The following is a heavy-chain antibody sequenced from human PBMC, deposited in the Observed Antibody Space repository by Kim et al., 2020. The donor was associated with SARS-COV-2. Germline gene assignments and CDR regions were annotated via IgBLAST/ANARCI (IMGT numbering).Heavy chain of an antibody. J-gene: IGHJ4*02. V-gene: IGHV4-31*03. D-gene: IGHD3-3*01. Sequence: SETLSLTCTVSGGSISSGGYYWSWIRQHPGKGLEWIGYIYYSGSTYYNPSLKSRVTISVDTSKNQFSLKLSSVTAADTAVFYCARSSGDFWSGYYLAPFDYWGQGTLVTVSS. CDR2: IYYSGST. CDR1: GGSISSGGYY. CDR3: ARSSGDFWSGYYLAPFDY.